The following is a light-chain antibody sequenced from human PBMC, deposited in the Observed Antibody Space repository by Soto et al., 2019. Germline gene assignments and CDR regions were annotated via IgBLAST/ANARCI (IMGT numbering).Light chain of an antibody. V-gene: IGKV1-9*01. CDR3: QQFNIYPLT. CDR1: QDISDY. CDR2: TAS. J-gene: IGKJ4*01. Sequence: DIPLTQSPSFLSASVGDRVTITCRASQDISDYLAWYQQKPGKAPKLLIYTASLLQSGVPSRFSGSASGTQFTLTISSLQPEDFATYYCQQFNIYPLTFGGGTEVEIK.